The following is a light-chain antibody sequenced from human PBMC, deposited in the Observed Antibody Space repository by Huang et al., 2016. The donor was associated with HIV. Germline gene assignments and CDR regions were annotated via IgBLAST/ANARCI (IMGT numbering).Light chain of an antibody. CDR2: GAS. CDR3: QQYNAWPSTWT. Sequence: EIVLTQSPGTLSLSPGETATLSCRASQGITGNLAWYQQRLGQPPRLLIDGASTRAPNIPVRFSGSGSGTDFTLTITSLRSEDSAVYYCQQYNAWPSTWTFGQGTRMEIK. CDR1: QGITGN. V-gene: IGKV3-15*01. J-gene: IGKJ1*01.